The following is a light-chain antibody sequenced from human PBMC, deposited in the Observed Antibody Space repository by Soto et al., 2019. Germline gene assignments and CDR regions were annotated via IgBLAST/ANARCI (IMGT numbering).Light chain of an antibody. CDR1: GSSIGTNT. Sequence: QPVLTQPPSASGTPGPRVTISCSGSGSSIGTNTVNWYRQLPGTAPKLLIYGNNQRPSGVPDRFSGSKSGTSASLAISGLQSEDEAEYYCAAWDGSLNNVLFGGGTKLTVL. CDR3: AAWDGSLNNVL. V-gene: IGLV1-44*01. CDR2: GNN. J-gene: IGLJ2*01.